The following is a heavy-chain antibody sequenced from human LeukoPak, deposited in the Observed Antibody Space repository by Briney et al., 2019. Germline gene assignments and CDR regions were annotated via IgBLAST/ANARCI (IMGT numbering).Heavy chain of an antibody. Sequence: PSETLSLTCAVYGGSFSGYYWSWIRQPPGKGLEWIGEINHSGSTNYNPSLKSRVTISVDTSKNQFSLKLSSVTAADTAVYYCARESRGRLFPDAFDIWGQGTMVTVSS. J-gene: IGHJ3*02. CDR2: INHSGST. CDR3: ARESRGRLFPDAFDI. V-gene: IGHV4-34*01. CDR1: GGSFSGYY. D-gene: IGHD3-22*01.